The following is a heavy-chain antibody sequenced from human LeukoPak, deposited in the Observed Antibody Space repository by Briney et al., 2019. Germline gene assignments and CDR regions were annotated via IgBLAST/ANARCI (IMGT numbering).Heavy chain of an antibody. CDR1: GFTFSSYS. J-gene: IGHJ4*02. CDR3: ARGWGTLDY. CDR2: ITSSSGTM. Sequence: TGGSLRLSCAASGFTFSSYSMNWVRQAPGKGLEWVSYITSSSGTMYYADSVRGRFTISRDTAKNSLYLQMNSLRAEDTAVYCCARGWGTLDYWSQGTQVTVSS. D-gene: IGHD7-27*01. V-gene: IGHV3-48*01.